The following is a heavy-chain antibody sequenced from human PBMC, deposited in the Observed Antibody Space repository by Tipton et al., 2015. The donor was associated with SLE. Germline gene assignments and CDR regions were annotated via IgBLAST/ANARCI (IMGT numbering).Heavy chain of an antibody. CDR2: IGWDSAYI. Sequence: SLRLSCAASGFSFDGYAMHWVRQAPGKGLEGVAGIGWDSAYIAYEDSVEGRFTISRDNAKKSLYLQMDSLRPDDTAFYYCVRVGTPDYYMDVWGKGTRVTVS. D-gene: IGHD7-27*01. J-gene: IGHJ6*03. V-gene: IGHV3-9*01. CDR3: VRVGTPDYYMDV. CDR1: GFSFDGYA.